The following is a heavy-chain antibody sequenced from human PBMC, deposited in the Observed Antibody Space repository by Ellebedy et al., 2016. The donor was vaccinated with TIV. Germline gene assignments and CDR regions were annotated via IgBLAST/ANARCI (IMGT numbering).Heavy chain of an antibody. J-gene: IGHJ6*02. CDR2: VYHSGST. CDR3: ARTDLRYGMDV. CDR1: GYSISRGYY. D-gene: IGHD3/OR15-3a*01. Sequence: SETLSLTXRVSGYSISRGYYWGWIRPSPGKGLDWIGNVYHSGSTYYNPSLRSRVTLSLDTSKNSLSLRLSSVTAADTAVYYCARTDLRYGMDVWGQGTTVTVSS. V-gene: IGHV4-38-2*01.